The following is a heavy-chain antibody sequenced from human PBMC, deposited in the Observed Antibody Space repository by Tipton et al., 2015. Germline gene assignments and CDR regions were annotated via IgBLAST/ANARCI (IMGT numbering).Heavy chain of an antibody. CDR3: VRDAKYITGWYSGQGWFDP. J-gene: IGHJ5*02. CDR2: ITGDTGSR. V-gene: IGHV1-3*01. Sequence: QSGAEVKKPGASVRVSCKASGYTFTNFAIHWVRQAPGQRPEWMGWITGDTGSRSYSQKFEGRVDISRDTSANTAYMELSRLRSEDTAVYYCVRDAKYITGWYSGQGWFDPWGQGTLVTVSS. CDR1: GYTFTNFA. D-gene: IGHD6-19*01.